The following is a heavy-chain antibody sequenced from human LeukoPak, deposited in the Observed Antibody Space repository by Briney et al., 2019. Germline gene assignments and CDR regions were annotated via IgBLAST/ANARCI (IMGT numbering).Heavy chain of an antibody. V-gene: IGHV4-59*01. CDR2: IYYSGST. CDR3: ARRDLITGTTDY. D-gene: IGHD1-7*01. Sequence: PAETLSLTCTVSGGSIRNYYWSWIRQPPGKGLEWIGYIYYSGSTNYNPSLKSRVTISVDTSKNQFSLKLSSVTAADTAVYYCARRDLITGTTDYWGQGILVTVSS. J-gene: IGHJ4*02. CDR1: GGSIRNYY.